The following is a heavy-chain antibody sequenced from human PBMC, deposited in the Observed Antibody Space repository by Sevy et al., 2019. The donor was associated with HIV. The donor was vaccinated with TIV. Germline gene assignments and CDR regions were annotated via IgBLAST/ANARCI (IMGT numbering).Heavy chain of an antibody. CDR2: LFYTDST. D-gene: IGHD4-17*01. CDR1: GGSLNSYY. Sequence: SEILSLTCTVSGGSLNSYYWSWIRQPPGKGLEWIGYLFYTDSTNYNPSLKSRVTISVDRSKNQFSLELRSVTAADTAVYYCARDSDSGLDYWGQGTLVTVSS. V-gene: IGHV4-59*01. CDR3: ARDSDSGLDY. J-gene: IGHJ4*02.